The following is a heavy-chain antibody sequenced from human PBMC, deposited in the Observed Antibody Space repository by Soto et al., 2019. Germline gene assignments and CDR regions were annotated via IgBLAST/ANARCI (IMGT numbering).Heavy chain of an antibody. J-gene: IGHJ5*02. CDR1: GFTFSSYS. CDR2: ITSGSSYI. V-gene: IGHV3-21*04. D-gene: IGHD3-3*01. Sequence: PGGSLRLSCAASGFTFSSYSMNWVRQAPGKGLEWVSAITSGSSYIYYADSVKGRFTISRDNSTNTLYLQVNSLRAEDTAIYYCAKHLGLAGAGKRGFDPRGQGTVVTVSS. CDR3: AKHLGLAGAGKRGFDP.